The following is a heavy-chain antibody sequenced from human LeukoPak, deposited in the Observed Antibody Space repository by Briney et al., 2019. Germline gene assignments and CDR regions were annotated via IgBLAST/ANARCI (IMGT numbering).Heavy chain of an antibody. CDR1: GFTFSDYY. CDR2: ISSSGSTI. Sequence: GGSLRLSCAASGFTFSDYYMSWIRQAPGKGLEWVSYISSSGSTIHYADSVKGRFTISRDNAKNSLYLQMNSLRAEDTAVYYCASLTSYYYDSSVEAFDIWGQGTVVTVSS. D-gene: IGHD3-22*01. V-gene: IGHV3-11*04. CDR3: ASLTSYYYDSSVEAFDI. J-gene: IGHJ3*02.